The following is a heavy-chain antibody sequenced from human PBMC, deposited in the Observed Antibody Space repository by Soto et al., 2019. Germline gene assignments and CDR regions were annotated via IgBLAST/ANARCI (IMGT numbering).Heavy chain of an antibody. Sequence: EVQLVESGGGLVQPGGSLRLSCAASGFTFSNYWMGWVRQAPGKGLEWVASIKEDGSEKYHVGSVKGRFTISRDNAKNSLFLQMNSLGAEDSAVYDCAKGPYRSDSHWGQGTLVTVSS. CDR2: IKEDGSEK. CDR1: GFTFSNYW. CDR3: AKGPYRSDSH. J-gene: IGHJ4*02. D-gene: IGHD2-21*02. V-gene: IGHV3-7*01.